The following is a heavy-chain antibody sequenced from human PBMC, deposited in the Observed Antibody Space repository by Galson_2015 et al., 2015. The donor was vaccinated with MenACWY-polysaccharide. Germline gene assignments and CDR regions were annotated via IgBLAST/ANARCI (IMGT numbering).Heavy chain of an antibody. CDR1: GFTFSTYS. V-gene: IGHV3-48*02. CDR2: INGGSSTI. J-gene: IGHJ5*01. CDR3: ARDSGIAGADDS. Sequence: SLRLSCAASGFTFSTYSMTWVRQAPGKGLERVSYINGGSSTIYYADSVKGRFTISRDNAKNSLYLQMHSLRDDDTAVYYCARDSGIAGADDSWGQGTLVNVSS. D-gene: IGHD6-13*01.